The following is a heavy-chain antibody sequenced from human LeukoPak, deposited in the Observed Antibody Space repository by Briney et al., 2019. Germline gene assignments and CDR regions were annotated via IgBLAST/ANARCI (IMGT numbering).Heavy chain of an antibody. CDR3: AKAEGYDILTGLDY. J-gene: IGHJ4*02. Sequence: GGSLRLSCAASGFTFSSIAMSWVRQAPGKGLEWVSGIGASGGSTYYADSVKGRFTISRDNSKNTLYLQMNSLRTEDTAVYYCAKAEGYDILTGLDYWGQGTLVTVSS. V-gene: IGHV3-23*01. CDR2: IGASGGST. CDR1: GFTFSSIA. D-gene: IGHD3-9*01.